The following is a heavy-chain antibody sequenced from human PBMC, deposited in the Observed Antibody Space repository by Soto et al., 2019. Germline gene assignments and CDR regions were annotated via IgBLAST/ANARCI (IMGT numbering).Heavy chain of an antibody. V-gene: IGHV3-30*18. D-gene: IGHD6-19*01. J-gene: IGHJ4*02. CDR3: AKGGRQWLVTSDFNY. Sequence: GGSLRLSCAASGFTFNNYGMHWVRQAPGKGLEWVVVISFDGRNTDYADSVKGRFTISRDSSKKTVSLEMTSLRAEDTAVYYCAKGGRQWLVTSDFNYWGQGALVTVSS. CDR1: GFTFNNYG. CDR2: ISFDGRNT.